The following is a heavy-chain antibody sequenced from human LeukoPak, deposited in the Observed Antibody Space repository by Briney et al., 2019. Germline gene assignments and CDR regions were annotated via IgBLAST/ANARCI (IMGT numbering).Heavy chain of an antibody. CDR1: GFTFSSYG. J-gene: IGHJ4*02. V-gene: IGHV3-30*02. CDR3: AKVRVQQWLESLDY. D-gene: IGHD6-19*01. Sequence: PGGSLRLSCAASGFTFSSYGMHWVRQAPGKGLEWVAFIRYDGSNKYYADSVKGRFTISRDNSKNTLYLQMNSLRAEDTAVYYCAKVRVQQWLESLDYWGQGTLVTVSS. CDR2: IRYDGSNK.